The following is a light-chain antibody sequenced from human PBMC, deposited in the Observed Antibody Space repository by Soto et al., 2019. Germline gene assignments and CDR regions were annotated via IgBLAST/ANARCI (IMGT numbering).Light chain of an antibody. V-gene: IGKV1-39*01. J-gene: IGKJ5*01. CDR3: QQSYSTPIT. Sequence: DIQMTQSPSSLSASVGDIVTITCRASQSISSYLNWYQQKPGKAPKLLIYAASSLQSGVPSRFSGSGSGTDFTLTISSLQPEDFATYYCQQSYSTPITFGQGTRLEMK. CDR1: QSISSY. CDR2: AAS.